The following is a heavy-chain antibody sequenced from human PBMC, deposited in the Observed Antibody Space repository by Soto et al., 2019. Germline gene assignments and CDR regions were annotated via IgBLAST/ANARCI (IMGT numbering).Heavy chain of an antibody. D-gene: IGHD6-19*01. CDR1: GFTFSSYY. V-gene: IGHV3-7*03. Sequence: SLRLSCAASGFTFSSYYMTWVRQAPGKGLEWVANIKQDGSEKFYVDSVKGRFSISRDNAKNSLYLQMNSLRAEDTAVYYCAGGSGWLFDSWGQGTLVTVSS. J-gene: IGHJ4*02. CDR2: IKQDGSEK. CDR3: AGGSGWLFDS.